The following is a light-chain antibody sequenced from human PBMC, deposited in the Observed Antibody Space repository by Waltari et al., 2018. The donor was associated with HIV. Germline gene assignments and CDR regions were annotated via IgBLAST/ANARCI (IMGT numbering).Light chain of an antibody. CDR3: QQYNSYWT. CDR1: QSISSW. Sequence: DIQMTQSPSTLSASVGDRVTITCRASQSISSWLAWYQQKPGKDPKLLIYKESSLESGVPSRFSGNGSGTEFTLTISSLQPDDFATYYCQQYNSYWTFGQGTKVEIK. J-gene: IGKJ1*01. V-gene: IGKV1-5*03. CDR2: KES.